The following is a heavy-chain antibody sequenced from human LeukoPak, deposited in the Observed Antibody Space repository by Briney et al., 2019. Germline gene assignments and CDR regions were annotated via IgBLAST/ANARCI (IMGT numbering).Heavy chain of an antibody. CDR1: GFTFSSYA. D-gene: IGHD3-22*01. Sequence: GGSLRLSCAASGFTFSSYAMHWVRQAPGKGLEWVAVISYDGSNKYYADSVKGRFTISRDNSKNALYLQMNSLRAEDTAVYYCARDFGDYYDSSGYLGGNYWGQGTLVTVSS. V-gene: IGHV3-30*16. CDR3: ARDFGDYYDSSGYLGGNY. CDR2: ISYDGSNK. J-gene: IGHJ4*02.